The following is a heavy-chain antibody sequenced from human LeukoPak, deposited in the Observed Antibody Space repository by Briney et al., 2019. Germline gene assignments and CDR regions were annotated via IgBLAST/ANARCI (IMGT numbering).Heavy chain of an antibody. V-gene: IGHV4-30-2*01. J-gene: IGHJ4*02. Sequence: SQTLSLTCTVSGDPISSGDYYWSWIRQPPGKGLEWIGYVYHSGTTYYNPSLRSRVTISVDRSENQFSLKLSSVTAADTAVYYCARVREAETNPCPAHWGQGTLVTVSS. CDR2: VYHSGTT. CDR1: GDPISSGDYY. D-gene: IGHD1-14*01. CDR3: ARVREAETNPCPAH.